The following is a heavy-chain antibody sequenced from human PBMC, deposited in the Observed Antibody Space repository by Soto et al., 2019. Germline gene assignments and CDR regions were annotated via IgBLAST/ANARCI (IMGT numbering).Heavy chain of an antibody. CDR1: GGTFSSYA. CDR2: IIPIFGTA. CDR3: AGYDSSGPPNWFDP. D-gene: IGHD3-22*01. Sequence: GASVKVSCKASGGTFSSYAISWVRQAPGQGLELMGGIIPIFGTANYAQKFQGRVTITADKSTSTAYMELSSLRSEDTAVYYCAGYDSSGPPNWFDPWGQGTLVTVYS. V-gene: IGHV1-69*06. J-gene: IGHJ5*02.